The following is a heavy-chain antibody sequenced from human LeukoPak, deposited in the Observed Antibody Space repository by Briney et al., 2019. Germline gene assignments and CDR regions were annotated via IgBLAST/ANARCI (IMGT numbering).Heavy chain of an antibody. CDR1: GGSISSGDYY. CDR3: ARASGGSTTGYGLLEYYGMDV. Sequence: SQTLSLTCTVSGGSISSGDYYWSWLRQPPGKGLEWIGYIYYSGSTYYNPSLKSRVTISVDTSKNQFSLKLSSVTAADTAVYYCARASGGSTTGYGLLEYYGMDVWGQGTTVTVSS. D-gene: IGHD2/OR15-2a*01. J-gene: IGHJ6*02. CDR2: IYYSGST. V-gene: IGHV4-30-4*01.